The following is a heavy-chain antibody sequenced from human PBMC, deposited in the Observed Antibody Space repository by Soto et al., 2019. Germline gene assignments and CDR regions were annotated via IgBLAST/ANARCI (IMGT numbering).Heavy chain of an antibody. D-gene: IGHD6-19*01. CDR2: INAGNGNT. V-gene: IGHV1-3*01. CDR1: GYTFTSYA. J-gene: IGHJ6*02. CDR3: ARGKEYSSGWYLMNPAAVGMDV. Sequence: ASVKVSCKASGYTFTSYAMHWVRQAPGQRLEWMGWINAGNGNTKYSQKFQGRVTITRDTSASTAYMELSSLRSEDTAVYYCARGKEYSSGWYLMNPAAVGMDVWGQGTTVTVSS.